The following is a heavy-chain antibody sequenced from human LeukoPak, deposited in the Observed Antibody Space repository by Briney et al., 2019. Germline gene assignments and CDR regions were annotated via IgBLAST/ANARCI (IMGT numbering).Heavy chain of an antibody. CDR3: ARAVVPAAMPDY. CDR2: TYYRSKWYD. D-gene: IGHD2-2*01. J-gene: IGHJ4*02. CDR1: GDSVSSKNGA. Sequence: SQTLSLTRAISGDSVSSKNGAWNWIRQSPSRGLEWLGRTYYRSKWYDDYAESLKGRITISPDTSKNQFSLQLNSVTAADTAVYYCARAVVPAAMPDYWGQGTLVTVSS. V-gene: IGHV6-1*01.